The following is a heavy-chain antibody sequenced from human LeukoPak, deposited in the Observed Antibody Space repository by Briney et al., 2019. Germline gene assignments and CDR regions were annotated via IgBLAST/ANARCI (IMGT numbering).Heavy chain of an antibody. CDR3: AKDRGGNYLFYLDY. J-gene: IGHJ4*02. Sequence: GGSLSLSCAASGFTFSNYAMTWVRQAPGKGLEWVSGISGSGGSTYYADSVKGRFTISRDNSKNTLYLQMNSLRAEDTAVYYCAKDRGGNYLFYLDYWGQGTLVTVSS. CDR2: ISGSGGST. D-gene: IGHD1-26*01. V-gene: IGHV3-23*01. CDR1: GFTFSNYA.